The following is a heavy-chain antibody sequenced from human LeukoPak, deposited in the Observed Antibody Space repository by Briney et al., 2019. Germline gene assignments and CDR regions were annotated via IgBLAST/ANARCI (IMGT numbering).Heavy chain of an antibody. D-gene: IGHD1-26*01. CDR1: GFTFSSYA. CDR2: ISGSGGST. J-gene: IGHJ4*02. V-gene: IGHV3-23*01. CDR3: TTIGPVGATHY. Sequence: PGGSLRLSCAASGFTFSSYAMSWVRQAPGKGLGWVSAISGSGGSTYYADSVKGRFTISRDNSKNTLYLQMNSLKTEDTAVYYCTTIGPVGATHYWGQGTLVTVSS.